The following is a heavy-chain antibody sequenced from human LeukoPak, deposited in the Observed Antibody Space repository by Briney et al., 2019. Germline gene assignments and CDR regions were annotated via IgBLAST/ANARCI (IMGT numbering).Heavy chain of an antibody. CDR3: AGRGSGSYFDY. Sequence: PGGSLRLSCAASGLTFSGYGMHWVRQAPGKGLEWVAVISYDGSNKYYADSVKGRFTISRDNSKNTLYLQMNSLRAEDTAVYYCAGRGSGSYFDYWGQGTLVTVSS. D-gene: IGHD3-10*01. J-gene: IGHJ4*02. CDR1: GLTFSGYG. V-gene: IGHV3-30*03. CDR2: ISYDGSNK.